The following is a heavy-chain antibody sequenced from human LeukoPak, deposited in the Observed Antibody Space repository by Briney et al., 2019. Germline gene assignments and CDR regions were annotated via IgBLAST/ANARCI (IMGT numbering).Heavy chain of an antibody. Sequence: GGSLRLSCAASGFTVSSNDMTWVRQAPGKGLEWVSLIYTDGTTLYADSVKGRFTISRDSSKNTLYLQIDSLRAEDTALYYCARDPSGSHGGGFDYWGQGTLVTVSS. V-gene: IGHV3-66*01. CDR3: ARDPSGSHGGGFDY. D-gene: IGHD1-26*01. CDR1: GFTVSSND. CDR2: IYTDGTT. J-gene: IGHJ4*02.